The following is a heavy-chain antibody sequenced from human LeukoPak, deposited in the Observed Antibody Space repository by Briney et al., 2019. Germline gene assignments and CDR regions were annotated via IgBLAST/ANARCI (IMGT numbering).Heavy chain of an antibody. CDR3: AASGGWDAFHV. CDR1: DASISTYY. CDR2: IYYSGIA. D-gene: IGHD2-15*01. Sequence: SETLSLTCIVSDASISTYYWHWIRQPPGKGLEWLGYIYYSGIANYNPSLKSRVTISVDTSKKQFSLQVKSVTAADTAVYYCAASGGWDAFHVWGPGTMVPVSS. J-gene: IGHJ3*01. V-gene: IGHV4-59*03.